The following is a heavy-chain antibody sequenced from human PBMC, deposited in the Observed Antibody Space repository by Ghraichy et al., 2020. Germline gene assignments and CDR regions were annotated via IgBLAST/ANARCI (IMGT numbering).Heavy chain of an antibody. J-gene: IGHJ4*02. D-gene: IGHD2-15*01. CDR3: AREYCRGGRCFFGTGGSHFDY. CDR1: GFSFNNYW. V-gene: IGHV3-74*01. CDR2: INSDGRDT. Sequence: GGSLRLSCAASGFSFNNYWMHWVRQAPGKGLVWVSRINSDGRDTIYADSVKGRFTISRDNARNTLYLQMNSLRAEDTAVYYCAREYCRGGRCFFGTGGSHFDYWGQGTLVTVPS.